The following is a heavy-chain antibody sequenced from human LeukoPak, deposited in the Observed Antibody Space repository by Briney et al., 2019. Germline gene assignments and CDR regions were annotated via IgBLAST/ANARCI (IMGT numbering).Heavy chain of an antibody. D-gene: IGHD2/OR15-2a*01. CDR2: VSYDGSNN. CDR3: ARGGGSFHDY. V-gene: IGHV3-30*19. J-gene: IGHJ4*02. Sequence: TGGSLRLSCAASGLILSTYDMHWVRQAPRKGLEWVAVVSYDGSNNYYADSVKGRFTISRDNSRNTLYLQMNSLRPDDTAVYYCARGGGSFHDYWGQGTLVTVSS. CDR1: GLILSTYD.